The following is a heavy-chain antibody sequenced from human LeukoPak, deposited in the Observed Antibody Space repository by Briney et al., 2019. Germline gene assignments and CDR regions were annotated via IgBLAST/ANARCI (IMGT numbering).Heavy chain of an antibody. CDR2: IYYSGST. J-gene: IGHJ2*01. D-gene: IGHD2/OR15-2a*01. CDR1: GGSITTSSYY. Sequence: SETLSLTCTVSGGSITTSSYYWGWIRQPPGTGLVWSGIIYYSGSTYYNPSLKGRVTISVDTSKNQFSLKLSSVTAADTAVYYCARAFRARYFDLWGRGTLVTVSS. V-gene: IGHV4-39*01. CDR3: ARAFRARYFDL.